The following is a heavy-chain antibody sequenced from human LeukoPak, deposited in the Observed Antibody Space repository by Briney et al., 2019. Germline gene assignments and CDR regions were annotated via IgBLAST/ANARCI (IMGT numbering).Heavy chain of an antibody. V-gene: IGHV3-15*01. D-gene: IGHD1-14*01. J-gene: IGHJ1*01. CDR2: IKSKTDGGTT. CDR3: TTIARRALYFQH. Sequence: GGSLRLSCAASGFTFSNAWMSWVRQAPGERLEWVGRIKSKTDGGTTDYAAPVKGRFTISRDDSKNTLYLQMNSLKTEDTAVYYCTTIARRALYFQHWGQGTLVTVSS. CDR1: GFTFSNAW.